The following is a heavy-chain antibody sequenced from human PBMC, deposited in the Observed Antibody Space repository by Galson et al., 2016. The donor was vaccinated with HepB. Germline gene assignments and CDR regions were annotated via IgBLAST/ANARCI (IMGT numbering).Heavy chain of an antibody. CDR2: INYSGSA. Sequence: ETLSLTCAVYGGSLSGYHWSWIRQPPGKGLEWIGEINYSGSADNNPSLESRVTLSVDTSKNQFSLKLTSVTAADTAVYFCAKGNIASDSKQLFVVGPPHPRSYFDYWGPGTVVTVSS. D-gene: IGHD2/OR15-2a*01. J-gene: IGHJ4*02. CDR3: AKGNIASDSKQLFVVGPPHPRSYFDY. CDR1: GGSLSGYH. V-gene: IGHV4-34*01.